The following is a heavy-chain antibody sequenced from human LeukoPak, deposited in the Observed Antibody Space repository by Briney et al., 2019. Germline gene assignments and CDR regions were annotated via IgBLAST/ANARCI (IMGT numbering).Heavy chain of an antibody. Sequence: PSETLSLTCTVFGDSVTGYYLNWVRQPPGKGLEWIGHIYNIGTTNYNHSLKSRLTISADTSKNQFSLKLRSVTAADAAVYYCVIGVGWQPDYWGQGALVTVSS. D-gene: IGHD2-15*01. CDR2: IYNIGTT. CDR3: VIGVGWQPDY. CDR1: GDSVTGYY. J-gene: IGHJ4*02. V-gene: IGHV4-59*02.